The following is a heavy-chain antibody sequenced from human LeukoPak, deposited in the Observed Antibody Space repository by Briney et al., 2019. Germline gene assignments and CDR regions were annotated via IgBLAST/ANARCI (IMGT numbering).Heavy chain of an antibody. CDR1: GFTFSSYA. Sequence: GGSLRLSCAASGFTFSSYAMHWVRRAPGKGLEWVAVISYDGSNKYYADSVKGRFTISRDNSKNTLYLQMNSLRAEDTAVYYCAREVSSPHAFDIWGQGTMVTVSS. V-gene: IGHV3-30-3*01. J-gene: IGHJ3*02. CDR3: AREVSSPHAFDI. CDR2: ISYDGSNK.